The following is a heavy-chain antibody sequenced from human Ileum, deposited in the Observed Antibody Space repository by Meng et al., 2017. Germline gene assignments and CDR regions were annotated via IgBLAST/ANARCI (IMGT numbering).Heavy chain of an antibody. CDR1: GFTFSSYG. CDR3: AKRSGTYNGYFDY. V-gene: IGHV3-23*01. J-gene: IGHJ4*02. CDR2: MSGSGGGT. Sequence: GESLKISCAASGFTFSSYGMNWVRQAPGKGLEWVSTMSGSGGGTYYADSVKGRFTISRDDSKSTLYLQMNSLRAEDTAVYYCAKRSGTYNGYFDYWGQGTLVTVSS. D-gene: IGHD3-10*01.